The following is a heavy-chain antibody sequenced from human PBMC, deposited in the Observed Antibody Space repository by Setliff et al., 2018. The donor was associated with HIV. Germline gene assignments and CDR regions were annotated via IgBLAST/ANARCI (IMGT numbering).Heavy chain of an antibody. CDR3: AYSGRQLRGPYFDF. J-gene: IGHJ4*02. CDR2: IYWNSNK. D-gene: IGHD1-1*01. CDR1: GLSLSTSGVG. V-gene: IGHV2-5*01. Sequence: SGPTLVNPTPTLTLTCTFSGLSLSTSGVGVGWIRQSPGKALEWLAFIYWNSNKHYSTSLKSRLTVTKDTSKNRVVFTMTNMDPVDTATYYCAYSGRQLRGPYFDFWGQGTPVTVS.